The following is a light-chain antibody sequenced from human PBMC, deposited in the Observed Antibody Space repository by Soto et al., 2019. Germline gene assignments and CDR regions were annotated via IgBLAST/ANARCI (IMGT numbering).Light chain of an antibody. Sequence: QSALTQPRSVSGAPGQSVTISCTGTSSNVGAYNYVSWYQQYPGKGPRLMIYAVSKWPSGVPDRFSGSKSGNTASLAISGLQAEDEADYYCRSYAGNSLWVFGGGTQLTVL. CDR2: AVS. CDR3: RSYAGNSLWV. V-gene: IGLV2-11*01. J-gene: IGLJ3*02. CDR1: SSNVGAYNY.